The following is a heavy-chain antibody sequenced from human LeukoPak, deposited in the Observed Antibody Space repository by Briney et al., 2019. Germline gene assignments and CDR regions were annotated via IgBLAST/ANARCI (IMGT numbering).Heavy chain of an antibody. Sequence: PGGSLRLSCAAYGFTFSSYAMSWVRQAPGKGLEWVSGIGASGGSTYYADSVKGRFTISRDNSKNTLYLQMNSLRAEDTAVYYCAKRANSGYGTIYYFDYWGQGTLVTVSS. J-gene: IGHJ4*02. CDR2: IGASGGST. D-gene: IGHD5-12*01. V-gene: IGHV3-23*01. CDR3: AKRANSGYGTIYYFDY. CDR1: GFTFSSYA.